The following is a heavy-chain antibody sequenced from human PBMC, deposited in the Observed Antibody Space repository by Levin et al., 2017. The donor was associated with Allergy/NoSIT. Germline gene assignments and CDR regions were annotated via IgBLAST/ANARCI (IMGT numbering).Heavy chain of an antibody. CDR1: GFTFSKYS. Sequence: RPGGSLRLSCATSGFTFSKYSMNWVRQAPGKGLEWISYIDTSGSATQYADSVKGRFTISRDNANNSVSLQMNSLRADDTAVYYCARFGGPFDYWGPGTLVTVSS. J-gene: IGHJ4*02. V-gene: IGHV3-48*01. CDR3: ARFGGPFDY. CDR2: IDTSGSAT. D-gene: IGHD3-10*01.